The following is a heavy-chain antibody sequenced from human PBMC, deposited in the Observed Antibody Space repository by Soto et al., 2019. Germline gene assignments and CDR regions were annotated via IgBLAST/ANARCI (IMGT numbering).Heavy chain of an antibody. Sequence: QVQLQESGPGLVKPSQTLSLTCTVSGGSISSGGYYWSWIRQPPGKGLEWIAYISYSWNTYYNPSLKSRISISADTCKNQFSLELKSVTVADTAVYYCCTVRASWYVDYWGQGTLVTVSS. CDR2: ISYSWNT. D-gene: IGHD2-2*01. CDR3: CTVRASWYVDY. V-gene: IGHV4-30-4*03. CDR1: GGSISSGGYY. J-gene: IGHJ4*02.